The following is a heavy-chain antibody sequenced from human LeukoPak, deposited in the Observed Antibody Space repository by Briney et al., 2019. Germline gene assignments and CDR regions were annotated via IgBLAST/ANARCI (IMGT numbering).Heavy chain of an antibody. CDR2: ISWNSGSI. D-gene: IGHD3-16*01. CDR3: ATTPVGGPTSRSLDY. Sequence: QSGGSLRLSRAASGFTFDVYAMHWVRQVPGKGLEGVAGISWNSGSIGYADSVKGRFTISRDNAKNSLYLQMNSLRAEDTAIYYCATTPVGGPTSRSLDYWGQGTLVTVSS. CDR1: GFTFDVYA. V-gene: IGHV3-9*01. J-gene: IGHJ4*02.